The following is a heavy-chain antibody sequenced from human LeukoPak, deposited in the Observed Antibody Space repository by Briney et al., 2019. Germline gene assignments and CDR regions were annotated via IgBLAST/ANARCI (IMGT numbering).Heavy chain of an antibody. V-gene: IGHV3-23*01. Sequence: QSGGSLRLSCVVSGFTLSSYAMSWVRQAPGKGLEWVAATSSSDSGKYHADSVRGRFTISRDNSKNTVYLQMNSLRAEDTAVYYCAKGDILNNYDSSGYYETFDYWGQGTLVTVSS. D-gene: IGHD3-22*01. CDR1: GFTLSSYA. CDR2: TSSSDSGK. J-gene: IGHJ4*02. CDR3: AKGDILNNYDSSGYYETFDY.